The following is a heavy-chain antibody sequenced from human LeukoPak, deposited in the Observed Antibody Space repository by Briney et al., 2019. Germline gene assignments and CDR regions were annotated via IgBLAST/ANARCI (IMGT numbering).Heavy chain of an antibody. CDR3: ARDVSGSYDY. CDR1: GYTFTGYG. Sequence: ASVKVSCKTSGYTFTGYGITWVRQAPGQGLEWMGFINPSGGSTSYAQKFQGRITMARDTSASTVYMELSSLRSEDTAVYYCARDVSGSYDYWGQGTLVTVSS. CDR2: INPSGGST. J-gene: IGHJ4*02. D-gene: IGHD1-26*01. V-gene: IGHV1-46*01.